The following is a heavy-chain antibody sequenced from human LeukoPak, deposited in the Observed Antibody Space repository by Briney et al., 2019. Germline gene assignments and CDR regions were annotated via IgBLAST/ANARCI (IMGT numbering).Heavy chain of an antibody. J-gene: IGHJ4*02. CDR2: IYYSGST. V-gene: IGHV4-59*12. D-gene: IGHD6-13*01. CDR1: GGSISSYY. Sequence: SETLSLTCTVSGGSISSYYWSWIRQPPGKGLEWIGYIYYSGSTNYNPSLKSRVTISVDTSKNQFSLKLSSVTAADTAVYYCARVCPRIAAAELGYWGQGTLVTVSS. CDR3: ARVCPRIAAAELGY.